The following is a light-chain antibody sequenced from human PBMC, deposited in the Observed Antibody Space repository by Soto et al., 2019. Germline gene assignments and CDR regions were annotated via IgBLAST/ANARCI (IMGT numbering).Light chain of an antibody. CDR1: QSVSNN. V-gene: IGKV3-15*01. J-gene: IGKJ1*01. CDR3: QQYNSWPPWS. Sequence: EIAVTQSPATLSVSPGERATLSCRASQSVSNNLVWYQQKPGQAPRLLIYGASTRATGIPARFSGSGSGTEFTLTIGSLQSEDFAVYYCQQYNSWPPWSFGQGTKVEIK. CDR2: GAS.